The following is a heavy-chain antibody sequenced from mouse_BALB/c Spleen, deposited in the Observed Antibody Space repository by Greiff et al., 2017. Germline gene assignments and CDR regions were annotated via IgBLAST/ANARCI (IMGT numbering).Heavy chain of an antibody. CDR2: IYPGNVNT. V-gene: IGHV1S56*01. J-gene: IGHJ2*01. D-gene: IGHD3-1*01. CDR3: ARKGSSGYVYFDY. CDR1: GYTFTSYY. Sequence: QVQLQQSGPELVKPGASVRISCKASGYTFTSYYIHWVKQRPGQGLEWIGWIYPGNVNTKYNEKFKGKATLTADKSSSTAYMQLSSLTSEDSAVYFCARKGSSGYVYFDYWGQGTTLTVSS.